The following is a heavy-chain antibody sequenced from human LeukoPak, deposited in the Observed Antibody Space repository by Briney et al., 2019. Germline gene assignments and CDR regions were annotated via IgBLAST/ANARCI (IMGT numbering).Heavy chain of an antibody. CDR2: IIPIFGTA. J-gene: IGHJ6*03. Sequence: ASVKVSCKASGGTFSSYAISWVRQAPGQGLEWMGGIIPIFGTANYAQKFQGRVTITTDESTSTAYMELSSLRSEDTAVYYCARTSQTLGYCSSTSCHGEYYYMDVWGKGTTVTVSS. CDR1: GGTFSSYA. D-gene: IGHD2-2*01. V-gene: IGHV1-69*05. CDR3: ARTSQTLGYCSSTSCHGEYYYMDV.